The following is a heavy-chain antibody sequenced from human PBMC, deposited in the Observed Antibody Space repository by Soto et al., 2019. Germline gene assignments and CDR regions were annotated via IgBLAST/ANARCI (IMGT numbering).Heavy chain of an antibody. J-gene: IGHJ4*02. CDR1: GGTFSSYA. V-gene: IGHV1-69*13. CDR3: ARGEFGSHYYDSSGYYPFDY. CDR2: IIPIFGTA. D-gene: IGHD3-22*01. Sequence: SVKVSCKASGGTFSSYAISWVRQAPGQGLEWMGGIIPIFGTANYAQKFQGRVTITADESTSTAYMELSSLRSEDTAVYYCARGEFGSHYYDSSGYYPFDYWGQGTLVTVSS.